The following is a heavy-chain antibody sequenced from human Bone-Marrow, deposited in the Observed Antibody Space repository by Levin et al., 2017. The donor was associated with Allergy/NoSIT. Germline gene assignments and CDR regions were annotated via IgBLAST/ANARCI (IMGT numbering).Heavy chain of an antibody. V-gene: IGHV3-30*18. Sequence: PGESLKISCAASGFTFSSYGMHWVRQAPGKGLEWVAVISYDGSNKYYADSVKGRFTISRDNSKNTLYLQMNSLRAEDTAVYYCAKLPPFGEQTPEHFDYWGQGTLVTVSS. CDR1: GFTFSSYG. CDR3: AKLPPFGEQTPEHFDY. D-gene: IGHD3-10*01. CDR2: ISYDGSNK. J-gene: IGHJ4*02.